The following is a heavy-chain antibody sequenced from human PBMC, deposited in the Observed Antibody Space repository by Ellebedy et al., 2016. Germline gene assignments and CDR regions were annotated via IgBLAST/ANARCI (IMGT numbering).Heavy chain of an antibody. V-gene: IGHV1-69*13. CDR3: ASFLWIAVAGTGPGKFDY. J-gene: IGHJ4*02. D-gene: IGHD6-19*01. CDR1: GGTFSSYA. CDR2: IIPIFGTA. Sequence: SVKVSXXASGGTFSSYAISWVRQAPGQGLEWMGGIIPIFGTANYAQKFQGRVTITADESTSTAYMELSSLRSEDTAVYYCASFLWIAVAGTGPGKFDYWGQGTLVTVSS.